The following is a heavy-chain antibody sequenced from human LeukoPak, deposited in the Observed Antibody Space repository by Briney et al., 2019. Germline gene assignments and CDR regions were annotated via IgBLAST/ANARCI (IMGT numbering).Heavy chain of an antibody. V-gene: IGHV4-4*09. Sequence: SETLSLTCTVSGGSISSYYWSWIRQPPGKGLEWIGYIYTSGSTYYNPSLKSRVTISVDTSKNQFSLKLSSVTAADTAVYYCARHGKYYDSSGYYSAFDYWGQGTLVTVSS. CDR2: IYTSGST. CDR3: ARHGKYYDSSGYYSAFDY. CDR1: GGSISSYY. D-gene: IGHD3-22*01. J-gene: IGHJ4*02.